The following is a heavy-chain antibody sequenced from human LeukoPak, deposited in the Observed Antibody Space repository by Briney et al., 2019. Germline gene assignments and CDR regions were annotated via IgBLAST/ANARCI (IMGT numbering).Heavy chain of an antibody. CDR3: ARDGEEDYGDYPDY. D-gene: IGHD4-17*01. CDR1: GFTFSSYW. CDR2: IKQDGSEK. Sequence: GGSLRLSCAASGFTFSSYWMSWVRQAPGKGLEWVANIKQDGSEKYYVDSVKGRFTISRDNAKNSLYLQMNSLRAEDTAVYYCARDGEEDYGDYPDYWGQGTLVTVSS. V-gene: IGHV3-7*01. J-gene: IGHJ4*02.